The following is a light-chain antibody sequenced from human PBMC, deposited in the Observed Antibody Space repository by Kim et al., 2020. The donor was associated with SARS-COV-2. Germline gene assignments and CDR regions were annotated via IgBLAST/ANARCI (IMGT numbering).Light chain of an antibody. CDR2: AAS. Sequence: AFVGERVTITCRASQDIRNYLAWFQLKPGKAPKLLIYAASALQPGVPSRFSGSGSGTDFTLTVTSLQPEDVATYYCQKCDSAPWTFGQGTKVDIK. CDR3: QKCDSAPWT. CDR1: QDIRNY. V-gene: IGKV1-27*01. J-gene: IGKJ1*01.